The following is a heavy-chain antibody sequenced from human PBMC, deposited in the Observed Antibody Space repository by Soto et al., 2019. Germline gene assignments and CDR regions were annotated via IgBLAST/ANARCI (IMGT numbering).Heavy chain of an antibody. V-gene: IGHV3-21*01. Sequence: GGSLRLSCAASGFTFSSYSMNWVRQAPGKGLEWVSSISTTSSYIYYADSVKGRFTISRDNAKNSLYLQMNSLRAEDTAVYYCARDRGYCTSTSCYALYYFDYWGQGTLVTVSS. CDR1: GFTFSSYS. D-gene: IGHD2-2*01. J-gene: IGHJ4*02. CDR3: ARDRGYCTSTSCYALYYFDY. CDR2: ISTTSSYI.